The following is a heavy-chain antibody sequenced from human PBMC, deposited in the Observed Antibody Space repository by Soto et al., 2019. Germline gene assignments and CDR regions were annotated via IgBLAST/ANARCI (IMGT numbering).Heavy chain of an antibody. CDR3: ARGYDILYGMDV. V-gene: IGHV3-74*01. CDR2: INSDGSST. CDR1: GFTFSSYW. J-gene: IGHJ6*02. D-gene: IGHD3-9*01. Sequence: EVQLVESGGGLVQPGGSLRLSCAASGFTFSSYWMHWVRQAPGKGLVWVSRINSDGSSTSYADSVKGRFTISRDNAKNTLYLQMNSLRAEDTAVYYCARGYDILYGMDVWGQGTTVTVSS.